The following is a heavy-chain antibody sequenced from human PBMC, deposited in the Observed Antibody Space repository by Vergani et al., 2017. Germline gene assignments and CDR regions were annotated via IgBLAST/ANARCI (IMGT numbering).Heavy chain of an antibody. CDR2: ISGSGGST. CDR1: GFTFSSYA. J-gene: IGHJ4*02. CDR3: ARAGSSTMVRGADY. D-gene: IGHD3-10*01. V-gene: IGHV3-23*01. Sequence: EVQLLESGGGLVQPGGSLRLSCAASGFTFSSYAMSWVRQAPGKGLEWVSAISGSGGSTYYADSVKGRFTISRDNSKNTLYLQMNSLRAEDTAVYYCARAGSSTMVRGADYWGQGTLVTVSS.